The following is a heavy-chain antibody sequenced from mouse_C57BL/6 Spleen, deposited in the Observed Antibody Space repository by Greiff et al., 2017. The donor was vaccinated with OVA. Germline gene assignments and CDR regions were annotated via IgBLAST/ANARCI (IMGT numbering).Heavy chain of an antibody. CDR2: INPNNGGT. J-gene: IGHJ4*01. Sequence: VHVKQSGPELVKPGASVKIPCKASGYTFTDYNMDWVKQSHGKSLEWIGDINPNNGGTIYNQKFKGKATLTVDKSSSTAYMELRSLTSEDTAVYYCARGLSAMDYWGQGTSVTVSS. CDR3: ARGLSAMDY. CDR1: GYTFTDYN. V-gene: IGHV1-18*01.